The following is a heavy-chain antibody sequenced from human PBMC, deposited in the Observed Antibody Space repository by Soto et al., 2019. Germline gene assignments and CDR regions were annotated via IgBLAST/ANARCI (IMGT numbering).Heavy chain of an antibody. CDR2: IHPNSGGT. V-gene: IGHV1-2*02. CDR3: ARILSEEVGALHY. D-gene: IGHD1-26*01. J-gene: IGHJ4*02. CDR1: GYTFTGSH. Sequence: QVQLVQSGAEVKKPGASVKVSCKTSGYTFTGSHVHWVRQAPGQGLEWMGWIHPNSGGTSYAQKFQGRVTMTRDTSISTAYMELSRLRSDDTDVYYCARILSEEVGALHYWGQGTLVTVSS.